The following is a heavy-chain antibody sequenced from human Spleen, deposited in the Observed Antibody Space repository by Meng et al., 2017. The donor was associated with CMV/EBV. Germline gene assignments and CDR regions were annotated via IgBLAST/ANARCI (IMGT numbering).Heavy chain of an antibody. D-gene: IGHD3-10*01. CDR3: ARDSASMVRGVSLN. V-gene: IGHV3-30*03. J-gene: IGHJ4*02. Sequence: GESLKISCEASGFTLTSYWMHWVRQAPGKGLEWVAFTEYDGSNKFYADSVKGRFTISRDNSKNTLYLQMGSLRAEDMAVYYCARDSASMVRGVSLNWGQGTLVTVSS. CDR2: TEYDGSNK. CDR1: GFTLTSYW.